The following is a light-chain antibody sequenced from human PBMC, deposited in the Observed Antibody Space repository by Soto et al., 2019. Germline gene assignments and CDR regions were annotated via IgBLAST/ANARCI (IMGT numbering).Light chain of an antibody. J-gene: IGLJ2*01. Sequence: QSFLTQPASVSGSPGQSITISCTGTSSDVGGYNYVSWYQQHPGKAPKLMIYEVSNRPSGVSNRFSGSKSGNTASLTISGLQAEDEADYYCSSYTSSSTPVVFGGGTKVTVL. CDR1: SSDVGGYNY. V-gene: IGLV2-14*01. CDR3: SSYTSSSTPVV. CDR2: EVS.